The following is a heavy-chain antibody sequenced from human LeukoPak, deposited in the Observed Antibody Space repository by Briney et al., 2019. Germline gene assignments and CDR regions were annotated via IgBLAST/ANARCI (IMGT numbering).Heavy chain of an antibody. Sequence: GGSLRLSCAASGFSVSSNYMSWVRQAPGKGLEWGSVIYSGGNTYYADSVKGRFTISRDKSKNTLYLQMNSLTAEDTAVYYCARDLLGYYGSGSYSSVWGQGTLVTVSS. J-gene: IGHJ4*02. CDR2: IYSGGNT. CDR1: GFSVSSNY. D-gene: IGHD3-10*01. CDR3: ARDLLGYYGSGSYSSV. V-gene: IGHV3-53*01.